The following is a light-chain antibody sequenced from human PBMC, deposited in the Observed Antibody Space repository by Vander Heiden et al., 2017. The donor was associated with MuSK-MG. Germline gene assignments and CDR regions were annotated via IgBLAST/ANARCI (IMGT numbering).Light chain of an antibody. CDR1: RLGDKY. V-gene: IGLV3-1*01. CDR3: QAWDSSTVV. J-gene: IGLJ2*01. Sequence: SYELTQPPSVSVAHGQTASLTCSGVRLGDKYACWYRQKPGQSPVLVIYQDSKRPSGIPERFSGYNSGNTATLTISGTQARDEADYYCQAWDSSTVVFGGGTKLTVL. CDR2: QDS.